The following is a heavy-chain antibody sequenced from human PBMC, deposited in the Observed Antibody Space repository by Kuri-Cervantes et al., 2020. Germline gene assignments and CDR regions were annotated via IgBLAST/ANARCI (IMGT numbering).Heavy chain of an antibody. CDR3: ARDNGFGGDSDY. CDR1: GFTFSSYS. V-gene: IGHV3-48*02. J-gene: IGHJ4*02. Sequence: ETLSLTCAASGFTFSSYSMNWVRQAPGKGLEWVSYISGSSSTIYYADSVKGRFTISRDNAKNSLYLQMNSLRDEDTAVYYCARDNGFGGDSDYWGQGTLVTVSS. CDR2: ISGSSSTI. D-gene: IGHD4-17*01.